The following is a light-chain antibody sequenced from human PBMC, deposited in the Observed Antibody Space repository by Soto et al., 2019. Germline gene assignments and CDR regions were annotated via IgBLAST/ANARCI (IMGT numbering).Light chain of an antibody. Sequence: EIVLTQSPGTLSLSPGERATLSFRASQSVSSSSFAWYQQKPGQAPRLLIYGASSRATGIPDRFSGSGSGTDFTLTISRLEPEDFAVYFCHQYGSSPWTFGQGTKVDIK. CDR1: QSVSSSS. CDR3: HQYGSSPWT. V-gene: IGKV3-20*01. J-gene: IGKJ1*01. CDR2: GAS.